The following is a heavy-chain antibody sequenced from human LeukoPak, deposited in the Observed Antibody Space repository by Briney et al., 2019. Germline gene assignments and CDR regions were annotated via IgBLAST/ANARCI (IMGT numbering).Heavy chain of an antibody. D-gene: IGHD3-22*01. V-gene: IGHV3-7*01. J-gene: IGHJ4*02. Sequence: GGSLRLSCAASGITFNTYWMRWVRQAPGKGLEWVANIKQDGSEKYYVDSVKGRFTISRDNAKNSLYLQMDSLRAEDTAVYYCAKDRPPPHYDSSGYEYLDYWGQGTLVTVSS. CDR2: IKQDGSEK. CDR1: GITFNTYW. CDR3: AKDRPPPHYDSSGYEYLDY.